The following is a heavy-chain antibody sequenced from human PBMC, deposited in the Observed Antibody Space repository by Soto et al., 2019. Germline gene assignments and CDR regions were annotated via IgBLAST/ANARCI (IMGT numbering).Heavy chain of an antibody. J-gene: IGHJ6*02. Sequence: PGGSLRLSCAASGFTFSSYEMNWVRQAPGKGLEWVSYISSSGSTIYYADSVKGRFTISRDNAKNSLYLQMNSLRAEDTAVYYCARDSLMVRGVPRIYGMDVWGQGTTVTVSS. CDR3: ARDSLMVRGVPRIYGMDV. CDR2: ISSSGSTI. CDR1: GFTFSSYE. V-gene: IGHV3-48*03. D-gene: IGHD3-10*01.